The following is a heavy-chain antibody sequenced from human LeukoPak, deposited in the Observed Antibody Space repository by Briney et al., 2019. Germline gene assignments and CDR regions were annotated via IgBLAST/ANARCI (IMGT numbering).Heavy chain of an antibody. V-gene: IGHV6-1*01. CDR2: TYYRSKWYN. Sequence: SQTLSLTCAVSGDSVSSNSATWNWIRQSPSRGLEWLGRTYYRSKWYNDYAVSVKSRMTVNPDTSKNQFSLQLNSVTPDDTAVYHCARVVTTGTYYFDYWGQGTLVTVSS. D-gene: IGHD1-1*01. CDR3: ARVVTTGTYYFDY. J-gene: IGHJ4*02. CDR1: GDSVSSNSAT.